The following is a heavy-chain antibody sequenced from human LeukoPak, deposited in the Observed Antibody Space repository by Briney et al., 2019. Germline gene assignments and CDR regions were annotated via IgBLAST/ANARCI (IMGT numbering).Heavy chain of an antibody. Sequence: ASVKVSCKASGYTFTSYDINWVRQATGQGLEWMGWMNPNSGNTGYAQKFQGRVTVTRNTSISTAYMELSSLRSEDTAVYYCARASYGSSWLYWYFDLWGRGTLVTVSS. CDR3: ARASYGSSWLYWYFDL. CDR2: MNPNSGNT. V-gene: IGHV1-8*01. CDR1: GYTFTSYD. J-gene: IGHJ2*01. D-gene: IGHD6-13*01.